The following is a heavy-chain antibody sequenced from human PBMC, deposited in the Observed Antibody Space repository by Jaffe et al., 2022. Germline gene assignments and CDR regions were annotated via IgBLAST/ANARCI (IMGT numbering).Heavy chain of an antibody. CDR2: MNPNSGNT. J-gene: IGHJ3*02. D-gene: IGHD5-12*01. CDR1: GYTFTSYD. CDR3: ARIRPARTRRGYSGYDGGAFDI. Sequence: QVQLVQSGAEVKKPGASVKVSCKASGYTFTSYDINWVRQATGQGLEWMGWMNPNSGNTGYAQKFQGRVTMTRNTSISTAYMELSSLRSEDTAVYYCARIRPARTRRGYSGYDGGAFDIWGQGTMVTVSS. V-gene: IGHV1-8*01.